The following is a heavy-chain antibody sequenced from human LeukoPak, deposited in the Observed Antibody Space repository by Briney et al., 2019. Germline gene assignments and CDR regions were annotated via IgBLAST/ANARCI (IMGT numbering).Heavy chain of an antibody. CDR3: ASPGVVVSAAILRY. V-gene: IGHV3-30*04. D-gene: IGHD2-2*02. CDR1: GFTFSSYA. CDR2: ISYDGSNK. J-gene: IGHJ4*02. Sequence: GGSLRLSCAASGFTFSSYAVSWVRQAPGKGLEWVAVISYDGSNKYYADSVKGRFTISRDNSKNTLYLQMNSLRAEDTAVYYCASPGVVVSAAILRYWGQGTLVTVSS.